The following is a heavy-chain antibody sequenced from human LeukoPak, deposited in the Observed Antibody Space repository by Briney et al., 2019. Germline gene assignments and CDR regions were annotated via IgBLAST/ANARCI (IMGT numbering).Heavy chain of an antibody. J-gene: IGHJ4*02. CDR2: ISYDGSNK. D-gene: IGHD6-13*01. CDR3: AREIYVHSSSWQFDY. V-gene: IGHV3-30-3*01. CDR1: GFTFSSYA. Sequence: PGGSLRLSCAASGFTFSSYAMHWVRQAPGKGLEWVAVISYDGSNKYYADSVKGRFTISRDNSKNTLYLQMNSLRAEDTAVYYCAREIYVHSSSWQFDYWGQGTLVTVSS.